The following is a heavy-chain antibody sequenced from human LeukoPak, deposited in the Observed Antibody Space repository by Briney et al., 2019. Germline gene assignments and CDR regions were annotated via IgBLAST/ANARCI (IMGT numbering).Heavy chain of an antibody. CDR2: IWHDGGKR. Sequence: GGSLRLSCAASGFTFSSDAVHWVRQAPGKGLEWVALIWHDGGKRYYADSVKGRFTISRDNSKNTLYLQMTTLRAEDTAVYYCARDADTSEFFSWLVLWGQGTLVTVSS. J-gene: IGHJ4*02. CDR1: GFTFSSDA. CDR3: ARDADTSEFFSWLVL. D-gene: IGHD3-22*01. V-gene: IGHV3-30*07.